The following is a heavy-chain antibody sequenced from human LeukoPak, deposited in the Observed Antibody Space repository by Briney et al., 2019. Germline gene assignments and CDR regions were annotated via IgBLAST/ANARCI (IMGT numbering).Heavy chain of an antibody. CDR3: ARVVYDILTGYYNDY. D-gene: IGHD3-9*01. V-gene: IGHV3-30*03. CDR1: GFTFSSSG. Sequence: PGGSLRLSCAASGFTFSSSGMHWVRQAPGKGLEWVSIISFDGSKRYYADSVKGRFTISRDNSKNTLYLQMNSLRAEDTAVYYCARVVYDILTGYYNDYWGQGTLVTVSS. CDR2: ISFDGSKR. J-gene: IGHJ4*02.